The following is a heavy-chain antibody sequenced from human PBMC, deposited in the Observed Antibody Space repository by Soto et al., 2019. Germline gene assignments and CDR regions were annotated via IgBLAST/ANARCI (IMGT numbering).Heavy chain of an antibody. CDR2: IIPIFGTA. J-gene: IGHJ6*02. D-gene: IGHD2-21*02. V-gene: IGHV1-69*12. CDR1: GGTFSSYA. CDR3: ASHCGGDCYSRSTPYYYYGMDV. Sequence: QVQLVQSGAEVKKPGSSVKVSCKASGGTFSSYAISWVRQAPGQGLEWMGGIIPIFGTADYAQKFQGRVTITADASTSTAYMELSSLRSEDTAVYYCASHCGGDCYSRSTPYYYYGMDVWGQGTTVTVSS.